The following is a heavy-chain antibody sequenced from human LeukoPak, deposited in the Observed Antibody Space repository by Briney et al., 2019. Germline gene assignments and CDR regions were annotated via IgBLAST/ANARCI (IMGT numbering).Heavy chain of an antibody. D-gene: IGHD3-16*01. CDR3: ARRHITLYYFDS. CDR1: GHSFSNYW. J-gene: IGHJ4*02. Sequence: GESLQISCQGSGHSFSNYWIGWVRQLPGKGLEWMGIIYPGDSDTRYSPSFQGQVTISADMSNSTAYLQWGSLKAADTAMYYCARRHITLYYFDSWGQGTLVTVSS. CDR2: IYPGDSDT. V-gene: IGHV5-51*01.